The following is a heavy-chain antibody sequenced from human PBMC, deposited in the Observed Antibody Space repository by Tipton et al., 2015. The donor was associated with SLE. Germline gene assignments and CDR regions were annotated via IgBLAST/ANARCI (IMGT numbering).Heavy chain of an antibody. CDR3: ARDEYRYDATGYHLLGHFDF. Sequence: TLSLTCAVYGGSFSGYYWSWIRQPPGKGLEWIGEINHSGSTNYNPSLKSRVTISVDTSKNQFSLKLSSVTAADTAVYYCARDEYRYDATGYHLLGHFDFWGQGTLVTVSS. CDR1: GGSFSGYY. J-gene: IGHJ4*02. CDR2: INHSGST. V-gene: IGHV4-34*01. D-gene: IGHD3-22*01.